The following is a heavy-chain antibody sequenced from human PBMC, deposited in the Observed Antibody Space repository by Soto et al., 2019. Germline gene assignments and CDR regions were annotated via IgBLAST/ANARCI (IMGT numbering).Heavy chain of an antibody. D-gene: IGHD3-3*01. Sequence: PSETLSLTCIVSGDSISSYYWSWIRQPPGKRLEWIGYIYYSGSTSYNPSLKSRVAISIGTSKNQFSPGLSSVTAADTALYYCARSYYDFWSGYPFDYWGQGTLVTVSS. CDR2: IYYSGST. CDR1: GDSISSYY. CDR3: ARSYYDFWSGYPFDY. V-gene: IGHV4-59*01. J-gene: IGHJ4*02.